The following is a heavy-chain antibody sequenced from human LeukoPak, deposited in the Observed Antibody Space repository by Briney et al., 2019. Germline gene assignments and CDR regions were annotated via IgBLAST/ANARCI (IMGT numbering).Heavy chain of an antibody. CDR1: GYPFSAHF. D-gene: IGHD3-10*01. CDR3: VRGAPTPGMDY. V-gene: IGHV7-4-1*02. J-gene: IGHJ4*02. Sequence: ASVKVSCKASGYPFSAHFLNWVRQAPGQGLEWMGNIDTTTGNPRYAQDFTGRFVFSLDTSVSTAYLQITSLKADDTAAYYCVRGAPTPGMDYWGQGTQVTVSS. CDR2: IDTTTGNP.